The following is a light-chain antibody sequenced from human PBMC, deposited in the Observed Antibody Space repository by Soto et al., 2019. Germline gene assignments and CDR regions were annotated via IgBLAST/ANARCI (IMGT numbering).Light chain of an antibody. V-gene: IGKV3-11*01. CDR1: QSVSYY. CDR2: DAS. Sequence: EIVLTQSPAPLSLSPGERATLSCRASQSVSYYLAWYQQKPGQAPRLLIYDASSRATGIPARFSGSGSGTDFTLTISRLEPEDFAVYYCQQRSDWITFGQGTRLEIK. J-gene: IGKJ5*01. CDR3: QQRSDWIT.